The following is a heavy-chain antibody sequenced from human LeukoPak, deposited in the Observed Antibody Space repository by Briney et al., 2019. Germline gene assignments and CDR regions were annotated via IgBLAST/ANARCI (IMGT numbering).Heavy chain of an antibody. J-gene: IGHJ4*02. V-gene: IGHV3-33*01. CDR1: GFTFSRYG. D-gene: IGHD1-26*01. CDR3: ARAPSGSYTFDY. CDR2: IWYDGSDK. Sequence: GGSLRLSCAASGFTFSRYGMHWVRQAPGKGLEWVAIIWYDGSDKFYADSVRGRFTISRDNSKNTLYLQMNSLRGEDTAVYYCARAPSGSYTFDYWGQGTLVTVSS.